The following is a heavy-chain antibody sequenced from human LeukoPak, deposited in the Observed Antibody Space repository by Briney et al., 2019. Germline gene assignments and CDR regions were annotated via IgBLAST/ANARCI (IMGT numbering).Heavy chain of an antibody. CDR2: IKHGGGDK. V-gene: IGHV3-7*01. CDR1: GFTFSTYW. J-gene: IGHJ5*02. Sequence: GGSLRLSCAASGFTFSTYWMTWVRQAPGKGLEWVANIKHGGGDKYYVDSVKGRFTISRDNAKDSLYLQMNSVRAEDTAVYYCARINAQSHNFWSGYPHGWFDHWGQGTLVTVSS. CDR3: ARINAQSHNFWSGYPHGWFDH. D-gene: IGHD3-3*01.